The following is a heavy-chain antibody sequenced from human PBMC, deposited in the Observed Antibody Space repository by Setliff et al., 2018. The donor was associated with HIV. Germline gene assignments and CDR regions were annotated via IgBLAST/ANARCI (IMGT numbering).Heavy chain of an antibody. J-gene: IGHJ3*02. CDR1: GYTFTDYF. Sequence: ASVKVSCKASGYTFTDYFIHWVRQAPGQGLEWVGRINPSNGATDFGQKFQGWITMTRDTSSRTAYLEVNRLTSDDTAAYYCAREYDVLSGSYISAFDIWGQGTMVTVS. CDR2: INPSNGAT. V-gene: IGHV1-2*04. D-gene: IGHD3-3*01. CDR3: AREYDVLSGSYISAFDI.